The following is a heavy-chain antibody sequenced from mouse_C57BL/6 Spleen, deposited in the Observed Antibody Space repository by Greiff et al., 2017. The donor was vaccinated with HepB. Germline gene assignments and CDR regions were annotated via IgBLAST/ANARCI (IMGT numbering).Heavy chain of an antibody. J-gene: IGHJ2*01. V-gene: IGHV2-5*01. D-gene: IGHD2-5*01. CDR3: AKATDSNYGPYCDY. CDR2: IWRGGST. Sequence: QVHVKQSGPGLVQPSQSLSITCTVSGFSLTSYGVHWVRQSPGKGLEWLGVIWRGGSTDYNAAFMSRLSITKDNSKSQVFFKMNSLQADDTAIYYCAKATDSNYGPYCDYWGQGTTLTVSS. CDR1: GFSLTSYG.